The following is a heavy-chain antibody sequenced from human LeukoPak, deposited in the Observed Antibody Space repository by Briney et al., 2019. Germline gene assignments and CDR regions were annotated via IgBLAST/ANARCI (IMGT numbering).Heavy chain of an antibody. CDR2: IWYDGSNK. CDR3: ARDPRYYDSSGYYYY. J-gene: IGHJ4*02. CDR1: GSTFSSYG. Sequence: GRSLRLSCAASGSTFSSYGMHWVRQAPGKGLEWVAVIWYDGSNKYYADSVKGRFTISRDNSRNTLYLQMNSLRAEDTAVYYCARDPRYYDSSGYYYYWGQGTLVTVSS. D-gene: IGHD3-22*01. V-gene: IGHV3-33*01.